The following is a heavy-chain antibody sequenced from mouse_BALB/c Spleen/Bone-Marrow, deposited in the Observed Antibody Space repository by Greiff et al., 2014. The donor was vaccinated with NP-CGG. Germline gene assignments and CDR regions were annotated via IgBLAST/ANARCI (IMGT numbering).Heavy chain of an antibody. CDR3: ARDQGYYAMDY. Sequence: DVKLQESGPDLVKPSQSLSLTCTVTGYSITSGYSWHWIRQFPGNELEWMGYIHYSGSTNYNPSLKSRISITRDTSKNKFFLQLNSVTTEDTATYYCARDQGYYAMDYWGQGTSVTVSS. CDR2: IHYSGST. V-gene: IGHV3-1*02. CDR1: GYSITSGYS. J-gene: IGHJ4*01.